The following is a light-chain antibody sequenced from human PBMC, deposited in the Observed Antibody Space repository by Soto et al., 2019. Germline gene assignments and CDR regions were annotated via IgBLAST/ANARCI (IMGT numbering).Light chain of an antibody. CDR1: QTVNSN. Sequence: EIVMTQSPATLSVSPGERATLSCRASQTVNSNLAWYQQKPGQAPRLLISGASTRATGIPVRFTGSGSGTEFTLTISSLQSEDFAVYYCQQYNNRPPITFGQGTRLEIK. V-gene: IGKV3D-15*01. CDR3: QQYNNRPPIT. CDR2: GAS. J-gene: IGKJ5*01.